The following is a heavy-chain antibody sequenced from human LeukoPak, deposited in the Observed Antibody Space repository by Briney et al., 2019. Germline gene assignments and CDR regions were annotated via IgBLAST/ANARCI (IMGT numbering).Heavy chain of an antibody. CDR2: IYSGGST. V-gene: IGHV3-53*01. CDR3: ARMMFGGYGDY. D-gene: IGHD3-16*01. J-gene: IGHJ4*02. CDR1: GFTVSSNY. Sequence: QTGGSLRLSCAASGFTVSSNYMSWVRQAPGKGLEWVSVIYSGGSTYYADSVKGRFTISRDNSKNTLYLQMNSLRAEDTAVYYCARMMFGGYGDYWGQGTLATVSS.